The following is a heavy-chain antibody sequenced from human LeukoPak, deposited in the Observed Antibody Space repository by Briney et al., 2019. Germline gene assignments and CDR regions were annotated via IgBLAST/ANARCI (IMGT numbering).Heavy chain of an antibody. V-gene: IGHV4-4*02. CDR3: ARATKFYYGSGSYAYYFDY. CDR1: GDSISSCNW. J-gene: IGHJ4*02. CDR2: INHSGTT. Sequence: PSETLSLTCAVSGDSISSCNWWSWVRQPPGKGLERIGEINHSGTTNYNPSLNSRVTISVDTSKNQFSLKLSSVTAADTAVYYCARATKFYYGSGSYAYYFDYWGQGTLVTVSS. D-gene: IGHD3-10*01.